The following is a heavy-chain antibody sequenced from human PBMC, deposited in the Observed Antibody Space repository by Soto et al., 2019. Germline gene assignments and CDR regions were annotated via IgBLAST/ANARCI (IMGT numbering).Heavy chain of an antibody. V-gene: IGHV3-11*06. CDR3: ARDVQQLASH. D-gene: IGHD6-13*01. J-gene: IGHJ4*02. CDR1: GFTFSDYY. CDR2: SSGSSSYI. Sequence: GGSLRLSCAASGFTFSDYYMSWIRQPPGKGLEWVSYSSGSSSYINYADSVKGRFTISRDNAKNSLYLQMNSLRAEDTAVYYCARDVQQLASHWGQGTLVTVSS.